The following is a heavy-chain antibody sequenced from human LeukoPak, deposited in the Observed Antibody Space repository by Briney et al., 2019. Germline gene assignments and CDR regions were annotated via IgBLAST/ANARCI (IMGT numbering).Heavy chain of an antibody. V-gene: IGHV3-15*01. D-gene: IGHD4-17*01. CDR2: IKSKTDGGTT. CDR1: GFTFSNAW. CDR3: TTDGDYEIKGDY. J-gene: IGHJ4*02. Sequence: GGSLRLSCAASGFTFSNAWMSWVRHAPGKGLEWVGRIKSKTDGGTTDYAAPVKGRFTISRDDSKTTLYLQMNSLKTEDTAVYYCTTDGDYEIKGDYWGQGTLVTVSS.